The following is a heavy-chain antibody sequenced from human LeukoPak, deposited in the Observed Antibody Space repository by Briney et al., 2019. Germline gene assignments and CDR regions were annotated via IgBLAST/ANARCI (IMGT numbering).Heavy chain of an antibody. CDR2: IYTSGST. V-gene: IGHV4-4*07. D-gene: IGHD4-17*01. J-gene: IGHJ5*02. Sequence: SETLSLTCTVSGGSISSYYWSWIRQPAGKGLEWIGRIYTSGSTNYNPSLKSRVTMSVDTSKNQFSLKLSSVTAADTAVYYCARDGAKYGDYLTRWFDPWGQGTLVTVSS. CDR3: ARDGAKYGDYLTRWFDP. CDR1: GGSISSYY.